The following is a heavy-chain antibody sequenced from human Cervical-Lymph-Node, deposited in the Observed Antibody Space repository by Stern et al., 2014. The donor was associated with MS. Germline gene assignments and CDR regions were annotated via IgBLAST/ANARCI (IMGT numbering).Heavy chain of an antibody. CDR2: ISTKNGDT. CDR3: AENMDV. Sequence: QVPLVESGAELKKPGAPVTVSCKPSGYTFTDYYIHWLRQAPRQGPERMGRISTKNGDTHYETRFQGRGTMTRDTTIRIDNLEVTRLRFGDTAVYYCAENMDVWGQGTPVTVSS. J-gene: IGHJ6*02. V-gene: IGHV1-2*02. CDR1: GYTFTDYY.